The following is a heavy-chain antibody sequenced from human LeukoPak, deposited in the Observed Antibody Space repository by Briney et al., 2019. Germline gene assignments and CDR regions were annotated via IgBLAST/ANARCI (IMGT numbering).Heavy chain of an antibody. CDR1: GFTFSSYA. V-gene: IGHV3-30-3*01. CDR2: ISYDGSNK. J-gene: IGHJ3*02. Sequence: PGGSLRLSCAASGFTFSSYAMHWVRQAPGKGLEWVAVISYDGSNKYYADSVKGRFTISRDNSKNTLYLQMNSLRAEDTAVYYCARAEVYSSSPDAFDIWGQGTMVTVSS. CDR3: ARAEVYSSSPDAFDI. D-gene: IGHD6-13*01.